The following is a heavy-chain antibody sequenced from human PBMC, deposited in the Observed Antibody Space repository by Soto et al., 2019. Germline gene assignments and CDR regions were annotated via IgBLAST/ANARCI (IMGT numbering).Heavy chain of an antibody. CDR3: AGLRGYSGYDRVTNY. CDR2: TRNKANSYTT. V-gene: IGHV3-72*01. D-gene: IGHD5-12*01. J-gene: IGHJ4*02. Sequence: GGSLRLAYAASGFTFSDHYMDWVRQAPGKGLEWVGRTRNKANSYTTEYAASVKGRFTISRDDSKNSLYLQMNSLKTEDTAVYYCAGLRGYSGYDRVTNYCGQGTLVTVSS. CDR1: GFTFSDHY.